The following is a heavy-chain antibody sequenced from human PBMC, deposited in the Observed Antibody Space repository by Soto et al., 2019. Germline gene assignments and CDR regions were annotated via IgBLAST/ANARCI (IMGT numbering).Heavy chain of an antibody. J-gene: IGHJ3*02. CDR2: ISGSGGST. CDR3: AKVAYFSRKIWFGETSLPHDAFDI. Sequence: GGSLRLSCAASGFTFSSYAMSWVRQAPGKGLEWVSAISGSGGSTYYADSVKGRFTISRDNSKNTLYLQMNSLRAEDTAVYYCAKVAYFSRKIWFGETSLPHDAFDIWGQGTMVTVSS. V-gene: IGHV3-23*01. CDR1: GFTFSSYA. D-gene: IGHD3-10*01.